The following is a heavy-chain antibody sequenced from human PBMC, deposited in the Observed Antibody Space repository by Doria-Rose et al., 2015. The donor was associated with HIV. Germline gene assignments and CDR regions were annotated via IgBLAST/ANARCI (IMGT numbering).Heavy chain of an antibody. V-gene: IGHV2-26*01. J-gene: IGHJ4*02. CDR1: GVSLSSPGMG. D-gene: IGHD6-13*01. Sequence: QVTLKESGPVLVKPTETLTLTCTVSGVSLSSPGMGVSWIRQPPGKALEWLANIFSDDGRSYKTSLKSRLTISRCTSKSQVVLTMTGMDPVDTATYYCARIKSSRWYHKYYFDFWGQGTLVIVSA. CDR3: ARIKSSRWYHKYYFDF. CDR2: IFSDDGR.